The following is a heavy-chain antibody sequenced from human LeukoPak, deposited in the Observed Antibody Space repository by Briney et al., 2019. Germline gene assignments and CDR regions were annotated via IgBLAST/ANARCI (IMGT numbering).Heavy chain of an antibody. CDR3: ARDSSIAVAGTHSNYGMDV. CDR1: GYTFTNYY. D-gene: IGHD6-19*01. J-gene: IGHJ6*02. CDR2: INPSGTGT. V-gene: IGHV1-46*03. Sequence: ASVKVSCKASGYTFTNYYMHWVRQAPGQGLEWMGIINPSGTGTSYAQKVQGRVTMIRDTPTSTVYMELRSLRSEDTAVYYCARDSSIAVAGTHSNYGMDVWGQGTTVTVSS.